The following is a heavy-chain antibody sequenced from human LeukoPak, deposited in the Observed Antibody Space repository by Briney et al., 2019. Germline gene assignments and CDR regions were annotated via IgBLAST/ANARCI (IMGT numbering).Heavy chain of an antibody. Sequence: PSETLSLTCTVSGGSISSSSYYWGWIRQPPGKGLEWIGSIYYSGSTYYNPSLKSRVTISVDTSKNQFSLKLSSVTAADTAVYYCARALSSTDSGSFIFDYWGQGTLVTVSS. CDR3: ARALSSTDSGSFIFDY. D-gene: IGHD1-26*01. CDR1: GGSISSSSYY. V-gene: IGHV4-39*01. CDR2: IYYSGST. J-gene: IGHJ4*02.